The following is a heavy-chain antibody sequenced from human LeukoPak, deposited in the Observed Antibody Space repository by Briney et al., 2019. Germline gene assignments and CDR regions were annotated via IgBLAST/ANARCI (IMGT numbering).Heavy chain of an antibody. CDR3: AKGSETGNDAFDI. V-gene: IGHV3-23*01. Sequence: GGSLRLSCAASAFTFSTYAMNWVRQAPGKGLEWVSTISGSGGNTYYADSVKGRFTISRDNSKNTLYLQMNSLRAEDTAVYYCAKGSETGNDAFDIWGQGTMVTVSS. D-gene: IGHD1-1*01. J-gene: IGHJ3*02. CDR2: ISGSGGNT. CDR1: AFTFSTYA.